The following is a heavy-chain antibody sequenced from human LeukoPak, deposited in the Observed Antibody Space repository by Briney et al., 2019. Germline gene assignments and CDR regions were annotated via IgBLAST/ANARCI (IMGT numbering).Heavy chain of an antibody. CDR1: GYTFTDYD. V-gene: IGHV1-8*03. CDR2: MNPNSGNT. D-gene: IGHD6-19*01. J-gene: IGHJ4*02. CDR3: ARNVAGTGDFDY. Sequence: ASVKVSCKASGYTFTDYDINWVRQAPGQGIEWMGWMNPNSGNTGYAQKFQGRVTITGYTSISTAYMELSSLRSEDTAAYYCARNVAGTGDFDYWGQGTLVTVSS.